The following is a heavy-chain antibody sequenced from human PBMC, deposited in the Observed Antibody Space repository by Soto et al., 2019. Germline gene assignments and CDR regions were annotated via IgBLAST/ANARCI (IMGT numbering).Heavy chain of an antibody. CDR1: GCSFIVYY. CDR3: ARGGAFLEWLLHYYYYGMDV. CDR2: INHSGST. J-gene: IGHJ6*02. V-gene: IGHV4-34*01. Sequence: PSSTXSLTCAFYGCSFIVYYLSLIRQPPGKGLEWIGEINHSGSTNYNPSLKSRVTISVDKSKNQFSLKLSSVTAADTAVYYCARGGAFLEWLLHYYYYGMDVWGQGTTVTVSS. D-gene: IGHD3-3*02.